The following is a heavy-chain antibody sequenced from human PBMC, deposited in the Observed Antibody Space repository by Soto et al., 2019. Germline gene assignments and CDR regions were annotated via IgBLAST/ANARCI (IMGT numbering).Heavy chain of an antibody. Sequence: GASVKVSCKASGYTFTIYDINWVRQATGQGLEWMGWMNPNSGNTGYAQKFQGRVTMTRNTSISTAYMELSSLRSEDTAVYYCARQYCTNGVCYTGGYDYWGQGTLVTVSS. CDR3: ARQYCTNGVCYTGGYDY. D-gene: IGHD2-8*01. CDR1: GYTFTIYD. V-gene: IGHV1-8*01. J-gene: IGHJ4*02. CDR2: MNPNSGNT.